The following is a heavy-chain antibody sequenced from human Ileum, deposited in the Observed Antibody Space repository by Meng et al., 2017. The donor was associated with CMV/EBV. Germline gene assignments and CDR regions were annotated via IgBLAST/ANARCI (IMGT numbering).Heavy chain of an antibody. V-gene: IGHV4-39*07. CDR3: ARALGYWFYYDSSGYCPDAFDI. J-gene: IGHJ3*02. D-gene: IGHD3-22*01. Sequence: SETLSLTCTVSGGSISSSSYYWGWIRQPPGKGLEWIGSIYYSGSTYYNPSLKSRVTISVDTSKNQFSLKLSSVTAADTAVYYCARALGYWFYYDSSGYCPDAFDIWGQGTMVTVSS. CDR1: GGSISSSSYY. CDR2: IYYSGST.